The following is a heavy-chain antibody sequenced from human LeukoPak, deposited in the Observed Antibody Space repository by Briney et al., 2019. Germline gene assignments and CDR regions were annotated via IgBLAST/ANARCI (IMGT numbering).Heavy chain of an antibody. D-gene: IGHD6-13*01. Sequence: ASVKVSCKASGGTFSSYAISWVRQAPGKGLEWMGGFDPEDGETIYAQKFQGRVTMAEDTSTDTAYMELSSLRSEDTAVYYCATPPPGYNSKWYSYYLDYWGQGTLVTVSS. CDR2: FDPEDGET. CDR3: ATPPPGYNSKWYSYYLDY. V-gene: IGHV1-24*01. J-gene: IGHJ4*02. CDR1: GGTFSSYA.